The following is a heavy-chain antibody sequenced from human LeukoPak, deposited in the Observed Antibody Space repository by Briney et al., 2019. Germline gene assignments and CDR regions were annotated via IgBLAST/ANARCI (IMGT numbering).Heavy chain of an antibody. J-gene: IGHJ6*04. CDR1: GGSFSGYY. V-gene: IGHV4-34*01. CDR2: INHSGSN. Sequence: PSETLSLTCAVYGGSFSGYYWSWIRQPPGKGLEWIGEINHSGSNNYNPSLKRRVTISVDTSKNQFSLTLSSVTAADPAVYYCARIPTGPLWFADPPRMDVWGKGTTVTVSS. CDR3: ARIPTGPLWFADPPRMDV. D-gene: IGHD3-10*01.